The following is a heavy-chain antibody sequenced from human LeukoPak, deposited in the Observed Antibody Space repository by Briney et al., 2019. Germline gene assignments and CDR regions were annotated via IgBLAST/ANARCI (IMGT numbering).Heavy chain of an antibody. Sequence: SETLSLTCTVSGGSLSGSSYYWGWIRQPPGKGLECIGSIYYSGSTYHNPSLKSPVTISVDTSKNQFYLKLSSVTAADTAVYYCARHSDSSGLGSLYYYYMDVWGKGTTVTVSS. CDR3: ARHSDSSGLGSLYYYYMDV. V-gene: IGHV4-39*01. D-gene: IGHD3-22*01. J-gene: IGHJ6*03. CDR2: IYYSGST. CDR1: GGSLSGSSYY.